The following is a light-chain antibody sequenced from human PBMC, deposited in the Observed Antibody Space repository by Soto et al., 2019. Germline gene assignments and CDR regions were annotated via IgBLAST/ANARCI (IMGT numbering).Light chain of an antibody. J-gene: IGLJ1*01. CDR1: SANIGAGYD. Sequence: QSVLTQPPSVSGAPGQRVTISCTGSSANIGAGYDVHWYQQRPGTAPKLLIFGNINRPSGVPDRFSGSKSGPSASLAITGLQDEDEGDYYCQSYDSTLSARYVFGTGTKVTVL. CDR3: QSYDSTLSARYV. CDR2: GNI. V-gene: IGLV1-40*01.